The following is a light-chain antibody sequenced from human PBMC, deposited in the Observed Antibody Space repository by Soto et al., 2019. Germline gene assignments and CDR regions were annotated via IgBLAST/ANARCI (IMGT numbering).Light chain of an antibody. J-gene: IGLJ1*01. CDR2: EVT. V-gene: IGLV2-8*01. CDR3: SSYAGSNNYV. Sequence: QSVLTQPPSASGPPGQSVTISCTGNSSDVGAYNFVSWYQQHPGNAPKLIFYEVTKRPSGVPERFSGSKSGNTASLTVSGLQAEDEADYYCSSYAGSNNYVFGTGTKVTVL. CDR1: SSDVGAYNF.